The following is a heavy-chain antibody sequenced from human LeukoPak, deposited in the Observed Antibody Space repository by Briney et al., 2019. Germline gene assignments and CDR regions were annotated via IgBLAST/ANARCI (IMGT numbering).Heavy chain of an antibody. CDR3: TRGREGNYGLFDS. V-gene: IGHV3-74*01. D-gene: IGHD3-10*01. CDR1: GFSFNSYW. CDR2: ISNDGRST. Sequence: PGGSLRLSCAASGFSFNSYWMHWVRQAPGSGLVWVSRISNDGRSTSFADSVKGLFTISRDNAKNTLYLQMNSLSAEDTAVYYCTRGREGNYGLFDSWGQGTLVTVSS. J-gene: IGHJ4*02.